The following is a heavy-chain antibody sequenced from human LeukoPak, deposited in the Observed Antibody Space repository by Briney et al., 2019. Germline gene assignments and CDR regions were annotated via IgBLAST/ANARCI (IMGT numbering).Heavy chain of an antibody. Sequence: SETLSLTCTVSGGSISSSSYYWGWIRQPPGKGLEWIGSIYYSGSTYYNPSLKSRVTISVDTSKNQFSLKLSSVTAADTAVYYCARDRGYSYGFQYFDYWGQGTLVTVSS. CDR2: IYYSGST. CDR3: ARDRGYSYGFQYFDY. D-gene: IGHD5-18*01. J-gene: IGHJ4*02. CDR1: GGSISSSSYY. V-gene: IGHV4-39*07.